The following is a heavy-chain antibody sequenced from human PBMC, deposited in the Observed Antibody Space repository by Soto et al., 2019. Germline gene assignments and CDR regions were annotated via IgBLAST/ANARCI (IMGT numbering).Heavy chain of an antibody. D-gene: IGHD5-18*01. V-gene: IGHV3-21*01. J-gene: IGHJ4*02. Sequence: EVQLVESGGGLVKPGGFLRLSCAASGFSFSNYNMNWVRQAPGKGLEWVSSIISSGSYIYYADSVKGRFTISRANAKSSLYLQMDGLRVEDTAVYYCARDLRSGHNYGYFDFDYWGQGTLVTVSS. CDR2: IISSGSYI. CDR3: ARDLRSGHNYGYFDFDY. CDR1: GFSFSNYN.